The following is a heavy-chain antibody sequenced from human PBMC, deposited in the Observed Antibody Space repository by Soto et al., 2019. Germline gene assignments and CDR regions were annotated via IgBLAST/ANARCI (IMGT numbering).Heavy chain of an antibody. V-gene: IGHV1-2*02. CDR1: GYTFTGYY. Sequence: ASVKVSCKASGYTFTGYYMHWVRQAPGQGLEWMGWINPNSGGTNYAQKLQGRVTMTRDTSISTAYMELSRLRSDDTAVYYCARDLYSSSSRLLYYYYGMDVWGQGTTVTVSS. CDR3: ARDLYSSSSRLLYYYYGMDV. J-gene: IGHJ6*02. D-gene: IGHD6-6*01. CDR2: INPNSGGT.